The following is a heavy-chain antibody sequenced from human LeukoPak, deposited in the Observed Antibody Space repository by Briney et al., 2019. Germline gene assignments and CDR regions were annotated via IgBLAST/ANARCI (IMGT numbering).Heavy chain of an antibody. CDR2: INPNSGGT. V-gene: IGHV1-2*02. J-gene: IGHJ4*02. D-gene: IGHD2-15*01. CDR1: GYTFTGYY. Sequence: ASVKVPCKASGYTFTGYYVNWVRQAPGQGLEWMGWINPNSGGTNYAQKFQGRVTMTRDTSISTAYMELSRLRSDDTAVYYCARWGYCSGGSCYATDRFYDYWGQGTLVTVSS. CDR3: ARWGYCSGGSCYATDRFYDY.